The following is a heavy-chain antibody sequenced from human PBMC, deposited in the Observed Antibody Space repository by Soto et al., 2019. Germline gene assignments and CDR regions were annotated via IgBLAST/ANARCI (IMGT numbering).Heavy chain of an antibody. Sequence: SETLSLTCTVSGGSISSGDYYWSWIRQPPGKGLEWIGYIYYSGSTYYNPSLKSRVTISVDTSKNQFSLKLSSVTAADTAVYYCVRGGTGRSSSYYYYYYGMDVWGQGTTVTVSS. D-gene: IGHD6-6*01. J-gene: IGHJ6*02. V-gene: IGHV4-30-4*01. CDR3: VRGGTGRSSSYYYYYYGMDV. CDR2: IYYSGST. CDR1: GGSISSGDYY.